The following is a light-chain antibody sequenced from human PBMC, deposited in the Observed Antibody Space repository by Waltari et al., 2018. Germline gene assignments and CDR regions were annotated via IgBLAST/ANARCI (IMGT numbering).Light chain of an antibody. CDR3: QQYGSSPLT. CDR2: GAA. CDR1: QIVSTNY. Sequence: ENVLTPSPDILSLSPGERATLSCRASQIVSTNYLAWYQQKSGHPPRLLIYGAAYRATGVPDRFSASGSGTDFTLTINGLEPEDFAIYYCQQYGSSPLTFGPGT. J-gene: IGKJ3*01. V-gene: IGKV3-20*01.